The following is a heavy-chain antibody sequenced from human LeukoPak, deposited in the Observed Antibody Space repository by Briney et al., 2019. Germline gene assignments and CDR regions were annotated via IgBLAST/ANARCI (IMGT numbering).Heavy chain of an antibody. CDR3: ARVSSWYQIDY. CDR1: GGSINSYY. V-gene: IGHV4-59*12. D-gene: IGHD6-13*01. Sequence: SETLSLTCTVSGGSINSYYWSWIRQAPGKGLEWIGYISYSGTTNYNPSLKTRLTMSVDTSKNHFSLKLSSVTAADTAVYYCARVSSWYQIDYWGQGTLVTVSS. CDR2: ISYSGTT. J-gene: IGHJ4*02.